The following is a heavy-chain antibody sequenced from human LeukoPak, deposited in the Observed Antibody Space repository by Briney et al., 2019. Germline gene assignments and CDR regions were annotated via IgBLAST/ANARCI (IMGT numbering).Heavy chain of an antibody. Sequence: GGSLRLSCAASGFTFSSYSMNWVRQALGKGLEWVSSITASSTAIYSADSVKGRFTISRDNAKNFLYLQMNSLRAEDTAVYYCARTYYDILTGYNPYFDYWGQGILVTVSS. CDR1: GFTFSSYS. CDR2: ITASSTAI. CDR3: ARTYYDILTGYNPYFDY. V-gene: IGHV3-21*01. J-gene: IGHJ4*02. D-gene: IGHD3-9*01.